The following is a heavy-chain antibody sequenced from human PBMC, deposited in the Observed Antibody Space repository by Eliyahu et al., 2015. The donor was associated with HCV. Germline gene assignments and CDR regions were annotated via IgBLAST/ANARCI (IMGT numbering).Heavy chain of an antibody. CDR2: IDYSGST. Sequence: QVQLQESGPGLVKPSETLSLTCSVSGGSITNYYWSWIRQPPGKGLEWIGYIDYSGSTNYNPSLQSRVTISVDTSKNQFSLKLISVTAADTAVYYCARGQYGGYDRAFDIWGQGTMITVSS. D-gene: IGHD5-12*01. CDR1: GGSITNYY. CDR3: ARGQYGGYDRAFDI. V-gene: IGHV4-59*08. J-gene: IGHJ3*02.